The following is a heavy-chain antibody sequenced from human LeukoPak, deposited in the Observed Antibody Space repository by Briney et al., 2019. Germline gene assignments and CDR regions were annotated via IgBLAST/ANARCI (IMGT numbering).Heavy chain of an antibody. CDR3: AKEDTATARGIFDY. CDR2: ISYDGSNK. Sequence: GGSLRLSCAASGFTFSSYGMHWVRQAPGKGLEWVAVISYDGSNKYYADSVKGRFTISRDNSKNTLYLQMNSLRAEDTAVYYCAKEDTATARGIFDYWGQGTLVTVSS. V-gene: IGHV3-30*18. D-gene: IGHD5-18*01. J-gene: IGHJ4*02. CDR1: GFTFSSYG.